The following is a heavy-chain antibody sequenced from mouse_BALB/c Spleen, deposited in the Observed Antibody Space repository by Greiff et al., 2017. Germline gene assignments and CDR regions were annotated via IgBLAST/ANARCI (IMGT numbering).Heavy chain of an antibody. V-gene: IGHV1-69*01. CDR1: GFTFTDYW. CDR2: IGTSGSST. J-gene: IGHJ1*01. Sequence: QVQLQQPGAELVMPGASVKMSCKASGFTFTDYWMHWVNQRPGQGLEWIGAIGTSGSSTSYNQKFKGQATLTVDESTSTVYMQLSSLTAEDSAVYYCTRYGDYARGYLDDWGEGTTVTVSS. CDR3: TRYGDYARGYLDD. D-gene: IGHD1-1*02.